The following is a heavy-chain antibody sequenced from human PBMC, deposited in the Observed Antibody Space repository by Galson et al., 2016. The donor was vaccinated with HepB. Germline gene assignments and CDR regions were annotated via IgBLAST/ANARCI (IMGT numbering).Heavy chain of an antibody. Sequence: SETLSLTCTVSGGSISGSTYYWGRIRQPPGKGLVWIGNYDYSGNSNYNASPQIKVTIFVDTSKNHLTLRPTSVTATDSAVYYCATRVHGGHFYESHAFDIWGQGTKVTVSS. D-gene: IGHD4-23*01. CDR3: ATRVHGGHFYESHAFDI. CDR2: YDYSGNS. V-gene: IGHV4-39*02. CDR1: GGSISGSTYY. J-gene: IGHJ3*02.